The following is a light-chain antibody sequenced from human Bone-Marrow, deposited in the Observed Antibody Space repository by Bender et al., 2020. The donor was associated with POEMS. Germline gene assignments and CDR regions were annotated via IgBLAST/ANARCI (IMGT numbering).Light chain of an antibody. CDR2: TNN. V-gene: IGLV1-44*01. CDR1: GSNIGGYP. Sequence: QSVLTQPPSVSGTPGQRVTISCSGSGSNIGGYPVNWYQQLPGTAPRLLIYTNNERPSGIPERFSGSNSGNTATLTISGTQAMDEADYYCQAWDSSTDPVVFGGGTKLTVL. CDR3: QAWDSSTDPVV. J-gene: IGLJ2*01.